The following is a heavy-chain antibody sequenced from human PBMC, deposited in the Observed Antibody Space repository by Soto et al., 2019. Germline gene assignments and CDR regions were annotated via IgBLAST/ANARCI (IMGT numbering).Heavy chain of an antibody. CDR2: THSSGGS. J-gene: IGHJ4*02. D-gene: IGHD4-17*01. CDR1: GGFISTTSYY. CDR3: ATFRGISTATTDRYFDH. Sequence: ASETLSLTCTVSGGFISTTSYYWGWIRQPPGKGLEWTGSTHSSGGSYYNPSLNSRLSISVDTSKNQVSLKLTSVTAADAAVYYCATFRGISTATTDRYFDHWGQGILVTVSS. V-gene: IGHV4-39*01.